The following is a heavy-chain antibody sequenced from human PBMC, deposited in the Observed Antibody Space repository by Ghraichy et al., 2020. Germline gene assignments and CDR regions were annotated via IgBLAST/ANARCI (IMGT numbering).Heavy chain of an antibody. CDR3: ARERQVGDYYYYYAMDV. CDR1: GFDISRYG. D-gene: IGHD1-26*01. J-gene: IGHJ6*02. CDR2: IRNDGSKS. V-gene: IGHV3-30*02. Sequence: GGSLRLSCVASGFDISRYGISWVRQAPGKGLEWITFIRNDGSKSDSVDSVKGRSFNSRDDTENTLHLEMKSLRAGDTAVYYCARERQVGDYYYYYAMDVWRHGTTVTVSS.